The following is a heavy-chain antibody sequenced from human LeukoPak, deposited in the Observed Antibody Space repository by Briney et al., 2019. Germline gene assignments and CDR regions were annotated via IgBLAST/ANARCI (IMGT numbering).Heavy chain of an antibody. D-gene: IGHD2-15*01. CDR1: GGSFSGYY. Sequence: SETLSLTCAVYGGSFSGYYWSWIRQPPGKGLEWIGEINHSGSTNYNPSLKSRVTISVDMSKNQFSLKLSSVTAADTAVYYCARGVDIVVVVAAIPRRFDPWGQGTLVTVSS. CDR2: INHSGST. V-gene: IGHV4-34*01. J-gene: IGHJ5*02. CDR3: ARGVDIVVVVAAIPRRFDP.